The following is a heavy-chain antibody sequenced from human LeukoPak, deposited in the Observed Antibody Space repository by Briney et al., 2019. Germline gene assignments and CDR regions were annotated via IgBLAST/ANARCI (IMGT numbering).Heavy chain of an antibody. CDR1: GFTFSSYA. D-gene: IGHD3-22*01. V-gene: IGHV3-30*04. CDR2: ISYDGSNK. J-gene: IGHJ4*02. CDR3: ARDLTVIVEGAFDY. Sequence: PGGSLRLSCAASGFTFSSYAMHWVRQAPGKGLEWVAVISYDGSNKYYADSVKGRFTISRDNSKNTLYLQMNSLRAEDTAVYYRARDLTVIVEGAFDYWGQGTLVTVSS.